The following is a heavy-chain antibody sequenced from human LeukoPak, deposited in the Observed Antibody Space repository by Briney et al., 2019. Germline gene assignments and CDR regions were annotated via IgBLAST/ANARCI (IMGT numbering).Heavy chain of an antibody. CDR2: ISGSGGST. Sequence: GGSLRLSCAASGFTFSSYGMSWVRQAPGKWLEWVSAISGSGGSTYYADSVKGRFTISRDNSKNTLYLQMNSLRAEDTAVYYCAKAGRSGSLHYWGQGTLVTVSS. CDR1: GFTFSSYG. D-gene: IGHD1-26*01. J-gene: IGHJ4*02. V-gene: IGHV3-23*01. CDR3: AKAGRSGSLHY.